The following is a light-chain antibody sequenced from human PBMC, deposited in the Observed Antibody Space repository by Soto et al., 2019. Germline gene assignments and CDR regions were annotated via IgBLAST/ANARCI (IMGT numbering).Light chain of an antibody. CDR1: QTISSN. J-gene: IGKJ3*01. CDR2: GAS. Sequence: EIVVTQSPGTLSLSPGXRATLSCRASQTISSNLAWYQQKPGQTPRLLIYGASTRAAGIPARFSGSGSGTDFTLTITRLQSEDFAVYSCQQYNNWPPFTFGPGTKVDIK. V-gene: IGKV3-15*01. CDR3: QQYNNWPPFT.